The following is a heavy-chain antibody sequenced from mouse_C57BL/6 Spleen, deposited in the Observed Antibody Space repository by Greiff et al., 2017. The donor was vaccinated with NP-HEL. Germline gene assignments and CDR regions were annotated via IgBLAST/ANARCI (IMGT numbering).Heavy chain of an antibody. D-gene: IGHD1-1*01. CDR1: GFTFSSYA. Sequence: EVQLQESGGGLVKPGGSLKLSCAASGFTFSSYAMSWVRQTPEKRLEWVATISDGGSYTYYPDNVKGRFTISRDNAKNTLYLQMSHLKAEDTAMYYCARERRPLRSAWFADWGQGTLVTVS. CDR2: ISDGGSYT. V-gene: IGHV5-4*01. CDR3: ARERRPLRSAWFAD. J-gene: IGHJ3*01.